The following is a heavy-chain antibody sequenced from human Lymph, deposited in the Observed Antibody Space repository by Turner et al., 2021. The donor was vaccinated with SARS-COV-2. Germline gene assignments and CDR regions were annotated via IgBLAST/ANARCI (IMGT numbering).Heavy chain of an antibody. D-gene: IGHD5-18*01. CDR1: GYTFTSYY. Sequence: QVQLVQSGAEVKKHGASVKVSCTASGYTFTSYYMHWVRQAPGQGLEWMGIINPSGGSTTYAQKFQGRVTMTRDTSTSTVDMELSSLRSEDTAVYYCARDPPIQIWVDYFYYGMDVWGQGTTVTVSS. V-gene: IGHV1-46*01. CDR2: INPSGGST. J-gene: IGHJ6*02. CDR3: ARDPPIQIWVDYFYYGMDV.